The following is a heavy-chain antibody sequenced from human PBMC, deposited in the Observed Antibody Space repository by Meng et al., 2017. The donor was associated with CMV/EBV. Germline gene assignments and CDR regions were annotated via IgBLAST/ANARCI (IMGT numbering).Heavy chain of an antibody. CDR1: GFTFSSYA. Sequence: QVQLVESGGGVVEPGWSLSLSCAASGFTFSSYAMHWVRQAPGKGLEWVAVISYDGSNKYYADSVKGRFTISRDNSKNTLYLQMNSLRAEDTAVYYCARDLLAADSYHDYWGQGTLVTVSS. CDR2: ISYDGSNK. J-gene: IGHJ4*02. V-gene: IGHV3-30-3*01. D-gene: IGHD6-13*01. CDR3: ARDLLAADSYHDY.